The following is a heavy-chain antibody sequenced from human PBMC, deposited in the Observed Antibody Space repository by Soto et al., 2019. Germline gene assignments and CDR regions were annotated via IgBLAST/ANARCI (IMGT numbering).Heavy chain of an antibody. CDR2: MNPNSSNT. CDR1: GYTFTSYD. D-gene: IGHD4-4*01. V-gene: IGHV1-8*01. J-gene: IGHJ6*03. Sequence: ASVKVSCKASGYTFTSYDINWVRQATGQGHERMGWMNPNSSNTGYAQKFQGRVTMTRNTSISTAYMELSSLRSEDTAVYYCARGLTVTFPLLYYYYYMDVWGKWTTVTVSS. CDR3: ARGLTVTFPLLYYYYYMDV.